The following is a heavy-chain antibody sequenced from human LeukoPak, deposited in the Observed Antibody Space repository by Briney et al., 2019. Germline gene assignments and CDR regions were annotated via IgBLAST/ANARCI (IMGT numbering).Heavy chain of an antibody. CDR1: GFTLSSYW. CDR2: INSDGRRT. J-gene: IGHJ6*02. Sequence: GGSLRVSCAASGFTLSSYWIRWVRQAPGNGLVWVSRINSDGRRTTYADSVKGRFTISRDNAKNTLYLQMNSLRTEDTAVYYCAKTTGRADYSSDGGYYGLDVWGQGTTVTVSS. V-gene: IGHV3-74*01. D-gene: IGHD4-4*01. CDR3: AKTTGRADYSSDGGYYGLDV.